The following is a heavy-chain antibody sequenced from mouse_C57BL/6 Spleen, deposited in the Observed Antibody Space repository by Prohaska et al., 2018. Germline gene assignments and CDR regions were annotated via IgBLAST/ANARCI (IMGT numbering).Heavy chain of an antibody. CDR2: INPDSSTI. J-gene: IGHJ1*03. CDR3: ASPNWDWYFDV. V-gene: IGHV4-1*01. CDR1: GIDFSRYW. Sequence: GGLVQPGVSLKLSCAASGIDFSRYWMSWVRRAPGKGLEWIGEINPDSSTINYAPSLKDKFIISRDNAKNTLYLQMSKVRSEDTALYYSASPNWDWYFDVWGTGTTVNVSS. D-gene: IGHD4-1*01.